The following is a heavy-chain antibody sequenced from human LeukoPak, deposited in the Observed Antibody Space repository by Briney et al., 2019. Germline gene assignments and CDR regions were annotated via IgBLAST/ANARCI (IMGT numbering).Heavy chain of an antibody. J-gene: IGHJ4*02. CDR2: ISASGGST. CDR1: GFTFSSSA. V-gene: IGHV3-23*01. CDR3: AKQSAGSAAWYSLHYDF. Sequence: GGSLRLSCAASGFTFSSSAMSWVRQVPGKGLEWVSGISASGGSTSYADSVRGRFTISRDNSKDTLYLQMNGLRAEDTAVYFCAKQSAGSAAWYSLHYDFWGQGTLVTVSS. D-gene: IGHD6-13*01.